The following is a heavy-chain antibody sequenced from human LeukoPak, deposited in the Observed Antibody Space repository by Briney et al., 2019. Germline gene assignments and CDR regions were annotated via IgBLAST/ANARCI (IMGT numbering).Heavy chain of an antibody. D-gene: IGHD2-15*01. J-gene: IGHJ5*02. Sequence: PSETLSLTCNGGSISSSSHYWGWIRQPPGKGLEWIGSIYYSGSTYYNPSLKSRVTISVDTSKNQFSLKLISVTAADTAVYYCARQYCSSSRCYSVEWFDPWGQGTLVTVSS. V-gene: IGHV4-39*01. CDR3: ARQYCSSSRCYSVEWFDP. CDR1: GSISSSSHY. CDR2: IYYSGST.